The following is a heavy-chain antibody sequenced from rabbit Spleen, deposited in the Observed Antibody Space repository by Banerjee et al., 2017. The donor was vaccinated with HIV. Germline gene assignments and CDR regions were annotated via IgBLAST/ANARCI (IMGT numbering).Heavy chain of an antibody. CDR1: GFSFSSSDY. Sequence: QSLEESGGDLVKPGVSLTLTCTASGFSFSSSDYMCWVRQAPGKGLEWISCIAGGSSGFTYSATWAKGRFTISKTSSTTVTLQMTSLTVADTATYFCARDTGSSFSTYGMDLWGQGTLVTVS. CDR2: IAGGSSGFT. J-gene: IGHJ6*01. V-gene: IGHV1S40*01. D-gene: IGHD8-1*01. CDR3: ARDTGSSFSTYGMDL.